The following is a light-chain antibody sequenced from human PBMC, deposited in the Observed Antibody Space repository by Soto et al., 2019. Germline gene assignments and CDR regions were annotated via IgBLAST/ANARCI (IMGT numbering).Light chain of an antibody. Sequence: DIQMTQSPSTLSASVGDRVTITSRASQSISSWLAWYQQKPGKAPKLLIYDASSLESGVPSRFSGSGSGTEFTLTISSLQPDDFATYYCQQYNSYSPWTFSQGTKVEIK. CDR2: DAS. CDR3: QQYNSYSPWT. CDR1: QSISSW. J-gene: IGKJ1*01. V-gene: IGKV1-5*01.